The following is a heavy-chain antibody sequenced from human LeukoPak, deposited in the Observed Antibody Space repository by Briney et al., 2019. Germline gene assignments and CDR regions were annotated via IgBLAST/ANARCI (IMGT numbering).Heavy chain of an antibody. D-gene: IGHD3-9*01. CDR2: INHSGST. CDR1: GGSFSGYY. J-gene: IGHJ4*02. Sequence: SETLSLTCAVYGGSFSGYYWSWIRQPPGKGLEWIGEINHSGSTNYNPSLKSRVTMSVETSKNQVSLRLSSVTAADTAVYYCARGPGFDWLLHIYWGQGTQVTVSS. CDR3: ARGPGFDWLLHIY. V-gene: IGHV4-34*01.